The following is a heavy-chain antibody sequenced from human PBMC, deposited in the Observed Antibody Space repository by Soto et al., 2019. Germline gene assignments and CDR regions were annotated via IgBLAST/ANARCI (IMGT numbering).Heavy chain of an antibody. CDR3: ARSRSSPYYGMDV. J-gene: IGHJ6*02. Sequence: QVPGKGLEWMGRIDPSDSYTNYSPSFQGHVTISADKSISTAYLQWSSLKASDTAMYYCARSRSSPYYGMDVWGQGTTVTVSS. CDR2: IDPSDSYT. V-gene: IGHV5-10-1*01.